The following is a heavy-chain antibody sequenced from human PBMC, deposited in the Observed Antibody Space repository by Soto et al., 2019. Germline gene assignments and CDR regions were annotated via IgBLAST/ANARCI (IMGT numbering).Heavy chain of an antibody. D-gene: IGHD3-22*01. Sequence: EVQLEESGGGLVKPGGSLRLSCVASGLTINTYSMMWVRQAPGKGLEWVSSISSSSSYIYYADSVKGRFTISRDNAKNSLYLQMNSPRAEDTAVYYCARDLYYYASSGFNYWGQGTLVTVSS. CDR2: ISSSSSYI. CDR3: ARDLYYYASSGFNY. V-gene: IGHV3-21*01. CDR1: GLTINTYS. J-gene: IGHJ4*02.